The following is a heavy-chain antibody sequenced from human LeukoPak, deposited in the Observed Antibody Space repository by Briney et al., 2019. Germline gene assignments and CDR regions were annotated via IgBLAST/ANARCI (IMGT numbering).Heavy chain of an antibody. D-gene: IGHD2-2*01. CDR3: ARDQLPPLGGYFDL. CDR1: GYTFTSYA. CDR2: INAGNGNT. Sequence: GASVKVSCKASGYTFTSYAMHWVRQAPGQRLEWMRWINAGNGNTKYSQKFQGRVTITRDTSASTAYMELSSRRSEDTAVYYCARDQLPPLGGYFDLWGRGTLVTVPS. V-gene: IGHV1-3*01. J-gene: IGHJ2*01.